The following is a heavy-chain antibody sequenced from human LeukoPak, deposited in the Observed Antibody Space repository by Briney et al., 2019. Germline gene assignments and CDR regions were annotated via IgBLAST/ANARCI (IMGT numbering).Heavy chain of an antibody. Sequence: GGSLRLSCAASRFTFSTYTMNWVRQAPGKGLEWVSSISSSSSYIYYADSVKGRFTISRDNAKNSLYLQMNSLRAEDTALYYCARVNSAYDAFDIWGQGTMVTVSS. CDR2: ISSSSSYI. V-gene: IGHV3-21*04. J-gene: IGHJ3*02. D-gene: IGHD4-23*01. CDR1: RFTFSTYT. CDR3: ARVNSAYDAFDI.